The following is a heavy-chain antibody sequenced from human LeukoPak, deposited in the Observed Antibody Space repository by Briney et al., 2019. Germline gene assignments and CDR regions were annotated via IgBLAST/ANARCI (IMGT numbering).Heavy chain of an antibody. D-gene: IGHD6-13*01. J-gene: IGHJ4*02. CDR1: GFTFSSYG. V-gene: IGHV3-30*02. CDR3: ARGVGLAAAGTLFDY. CDR2: IRYDGSTK. Sequence: GGSLRLSCAASGFTFSSYGMHWVRQAPGKGLEWVAFIRYDGSTKYYADSVKGRFTISRDNSKNTLYLQMNSLRAEDTAVYYCARGVGLAAAGTLFDYWGQGTLVTVSS.